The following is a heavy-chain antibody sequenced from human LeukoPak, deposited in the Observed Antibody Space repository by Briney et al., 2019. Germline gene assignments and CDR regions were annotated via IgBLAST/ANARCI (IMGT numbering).Heavy chain of an antibody. J-gene: IGHJ4*02. V-gene: IGHV3-33*03. CDR1: GFIFSTYG. Sequence: QPGRSLRLSCAASGFIFSTYGMHWVRQSPGKGLEWLAGICFDGSNEWYADSVKGRFTITRDNSKNTLFLQMNSLRAEDTAVYYCAKSRDGYHHGQHYGGQGTLVTVSS. CDR2: ICFDGSNE. CDR3: AKSRDGYHHGQHY. D-gene: IGHD5-24*01.